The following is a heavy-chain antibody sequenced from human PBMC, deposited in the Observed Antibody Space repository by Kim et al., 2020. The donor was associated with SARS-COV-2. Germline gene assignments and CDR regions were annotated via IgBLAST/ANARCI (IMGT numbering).Heavy chain of an antibody. J-gene: IGHJ3*02. CDR3: AKGYSTSWYWGGAFDI. CDR1: GFTFSSYA. CDR2: ISHSDGST. Sequence: GGSLRLSCAASGFTFSSYAMSWVRQAPGKGLEWVSTISHSDGSTYYADSVEGRFTISRDNAKNTLYLQVNSPRAEDTAVYYCAKGYSTSWYWGGAFDIWGQGTKVTVSS. D-gene: IGHD6-13*01. V-gene: IGHV3-23*01.